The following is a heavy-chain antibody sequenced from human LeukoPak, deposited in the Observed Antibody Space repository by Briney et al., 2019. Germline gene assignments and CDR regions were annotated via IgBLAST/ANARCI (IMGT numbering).Heavy chain of an antibody. V-gene: IGHV1-2*04. CDR1: GYAFTGYY. J-gene: IGHJ6*04. Sequence: ASVKVSCKASGYAFTGYYMHWVRQAPGQGLEWMGWINPNSGGTNYAQKFQGWVTMTRDTSISTAYMELSRLRSDDTAVYHCARAPYYYGSGYYYYYGMDVWGKGTTVTVSS. CDR2: INPNSGGT. D-gene: IGHD3-10*01. CDR3: ARAPYYYGSGYYYYYGMDV.